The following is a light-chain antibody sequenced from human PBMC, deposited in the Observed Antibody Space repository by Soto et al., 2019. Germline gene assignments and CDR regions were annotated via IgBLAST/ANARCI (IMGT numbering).Light chain of an antibody. J-gene: IGKJ5*01. Sequence: EIVLTQSRATLSLSPGERATLYCRAIQSVSNSIAWYQHKPGQAPRLLIYDASTRATDIPARFSGSGSGTDFTLTISSLDPEDSAVYYCQQRGEWPPGATFGQGTRLEIK. CDR3: QQRGEWPPGAT. V-gene: IGKV3-11*01. CDR1: QSVSNS. CDR2: DAS.